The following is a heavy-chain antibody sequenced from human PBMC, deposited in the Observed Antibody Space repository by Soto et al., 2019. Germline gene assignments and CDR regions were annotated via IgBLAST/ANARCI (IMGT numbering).Heavy chain of an antibody. CDR3: AKDSAAARPQFYYFDY. V-gene: IGHV3-23*01. D-gene: IGHD6-6*01. J-gene: IGHJ4*02. CDR2: ISGSGVST. Sequence: GGSLRLSCAASGFTFSSYAMSWVRQAPGKGLEWVSAISGSGVSTYYADSVKGRFTISRDNSKNTLYLQMNSLRAEDTAVYYCAKDSAAARPQFYYFDYWGQGTLVTVSS. CDR1: GFTFSSYA.